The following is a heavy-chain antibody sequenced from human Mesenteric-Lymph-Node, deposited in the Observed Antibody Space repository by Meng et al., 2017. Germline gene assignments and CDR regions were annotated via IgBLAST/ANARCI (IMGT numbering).Heavy chain of an antibody. J-gene: IGHJ4*01. CDR1: GGSISSGGHS. CDR2: IYYSGST. CDR3: ARVDSSGYFLDY. Sequence: QVQLQESGPGLVKPSQTLYPTRTVPGGSISSGGHSWSWIRQHPGKGLEWIAYIYYSGSTYYNPSLKSRVILSVDTSKNQFSLKLSSVTAADTAVYYCARVDSSGYFLDYWGQGTLVTVSS. D-gene: IGHD3-22*01. V-gene: IGHV4-31*03.